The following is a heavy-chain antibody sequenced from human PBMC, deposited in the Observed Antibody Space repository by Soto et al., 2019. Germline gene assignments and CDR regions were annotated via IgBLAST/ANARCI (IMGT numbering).Heavy chain of an antibody. V-gene: IGHV4-39*01. D-gene: IGHD3-10*02. CDR3: ARHVRGAVTMNWFDP. CDR1: GGSIISSNFY. J-gene: IGHJ5*02. CDR2: VEYGGST. Sequence: SETLSLTCTVSGGSIISSNFYWGWIRQPPGKGLEWIGSVEYGGSTYDNPSLKIRVTLSANTSKNQFSLKLTSVTAADTAIYYCARHVRGAVTMNWFDPWGHGTLVTVSS.